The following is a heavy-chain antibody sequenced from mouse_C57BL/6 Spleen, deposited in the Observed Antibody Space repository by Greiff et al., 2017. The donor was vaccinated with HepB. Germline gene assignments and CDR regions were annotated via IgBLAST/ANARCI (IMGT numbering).Heavy chain of an antibody. CDR3: AREGVYGNSRYFDY. D-gene: IGHD2-1*01. V-gene: IGHV1-80*01. CDR2: IYPGDGDT. Sequence: VQRVESGAELVKPGASVKISCKASGYAFSSYWMNWVKQRPGKGLEWIGQIYPGDGDTNYNGKFKGKATLTADKSSSTAYMQLSSLTSEDSAVYFCAREGVYGNSRYFDYWGQGTTLTVSS. J-gene: IGHJ2*01. CDR1: GYAFSSYW.